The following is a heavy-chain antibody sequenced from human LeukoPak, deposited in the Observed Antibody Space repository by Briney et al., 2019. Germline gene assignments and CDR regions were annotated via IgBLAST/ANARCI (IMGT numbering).Heavy chain of an antibody. Sequence: TTSETLSLTCAVSGGSISSSNWWSWVRQPPGKGLEWIGEIYHSGSTNYNPSLKSRVTISVDKSKNQFSLKLSSVTAADTAVYYCARSRRRYYYDSSGYYRDAFDIWGQGTMVTVSS. D-gene: IGHD3-22*01. V-gene: IGHV4-4*02. J-gene: IGHJ3*02. CDR1: GGSISSSNW. CDR2: IYHSGST. CDR3: ARSRRRYYYDSSGYYRDAFDI.